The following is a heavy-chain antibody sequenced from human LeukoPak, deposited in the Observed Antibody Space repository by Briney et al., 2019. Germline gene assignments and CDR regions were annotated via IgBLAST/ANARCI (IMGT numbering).Heavy chain of an antibody. CDR3: ARDPAPYSSSSNWFDP. D-gene: IGHD6-13*01. CDR2: IKQDGSEK. V-gene: IGHV3-7*01. J-gene: IGHJ5*02. CDR1: GFTFSSYW. Sequence: GGSLRLSCAASGFTFSSYWMSWVRQAPGKGLEWVANIKQDGSEKYYVDSVKGRFTISRDNAKNSLYLQMNSLRAEDTAVYYCARDPAPYSSSSNWFDPWGQGTLVTVSS.